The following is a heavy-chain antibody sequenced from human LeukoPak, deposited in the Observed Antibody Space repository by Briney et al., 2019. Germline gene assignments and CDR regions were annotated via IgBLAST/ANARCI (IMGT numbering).Heavy chain of an antibody. CDR1: GGSISSSSYY. CDR3: ARHLYGDYARKFDY. J-gene: IGHJ4*02. CDR2: IYHSGST. D-gene: IGHD4-17*01. V-gene: IGHV4-39*01. Sequence: PSETLSLTRTVSGGSISSSSYYWGWIRQPPGKGLEWIGSIYHSGSTYYNPSLKSRVTISVDTSKNQFSLKLSSVTAADTAVYYCARHLYGDYARKFDYWGQGTLVTVSS.